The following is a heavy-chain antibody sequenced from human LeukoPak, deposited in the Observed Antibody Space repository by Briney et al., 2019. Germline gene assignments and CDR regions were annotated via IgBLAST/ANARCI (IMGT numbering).Heavy chain of an antibody. Sequence: KPSETLSLTCTVSGGSISSYYWSWIRQPPGKGLEWLGDVSLAGITNYNPSLLGRVTISLDKSAKPVSLRLTSVTAADTAIYYCARDSSAPRSYFALDVWGQGTTVTVSS. D-gene: IGHD6-19*01. CDR2: VSLAGIT. CDR1: GGSISSYY. V-gene: IGHV4-59*12. CDR3: ARDSSAPRSYFALDV. J-gene: IGHJ6*01.